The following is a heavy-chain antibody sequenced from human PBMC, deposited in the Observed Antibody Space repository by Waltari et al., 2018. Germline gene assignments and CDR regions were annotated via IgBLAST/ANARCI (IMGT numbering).Heavy chain of an antibody. D-gene: IGHD3-22*01. CDR1: GGTFSTYG. J-gene: IGHJ4*02. CDR3: ARIPYYYDKAPLDS. V-gene: IGHV1-69*06. CDR2: IIPCFGSP. Sequence: QVQLLQSGAEVKKPGSSVKLSCQASGGTFSTYGISWVRQAPGQRLEWMGKIIPCFGSPDYAENFQGRSTRTADKSTTTTYLELSSLRSDDTAVYYCARIPYYYDKAPLDSWGQGTLVTVSP.